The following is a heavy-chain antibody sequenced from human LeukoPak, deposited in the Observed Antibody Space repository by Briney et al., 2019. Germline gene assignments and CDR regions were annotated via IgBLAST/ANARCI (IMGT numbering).Heavy chain of an antibody. V-gene: IGHV4-61*02. CDR3: ATYYYDNSGSHGGFQY. Sequence: SETLSLTCTVSGGPISSSRFYWSWVRQPAGKGLEWIGRLYTTGTNYNPSLQSRVTISGDTSKNQFSLKLSSVADADTAVYYWATYYYDNSGSHGGFQYWGQGTLVTVSS. CDR2: LYTTGT. J-gene: IGHJ1*01. CDR1: GGPISSSRFY. D-gene: IGHD3-22*01.